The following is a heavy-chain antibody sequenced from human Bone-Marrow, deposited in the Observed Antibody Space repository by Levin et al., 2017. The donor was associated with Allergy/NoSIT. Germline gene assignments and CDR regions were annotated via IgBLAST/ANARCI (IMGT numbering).Heavy chain of an antibody. CDR1: GFTFDDYA. V-gene: IGHV3-9*01. D-gene: IGHD6-19*01. CDR3: AKDFSSGWPGG. CDR2: ISWNSGSI. J-gene: IGHJ4*02. Sequence: SLKISCAASGFTFDDYAMHWVRQAPGKGLEWVSGISWNSGSIGYADSVKGRFTISRDNAKNSLYLQMNSLRAEDTALYYCAKDFSSGWPGGWGQGTLVTVSS.